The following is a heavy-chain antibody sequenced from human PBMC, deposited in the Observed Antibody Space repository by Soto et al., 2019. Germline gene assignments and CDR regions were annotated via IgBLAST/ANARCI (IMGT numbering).Heavy chain of an antibody. V-gene: IGHV4-4*07. CDR3: AGIGEDVYYGMDV. J-gene: IGHJ6*02. CDR2: IYSRGDT. CDR1: GGSMRSYY. Sequence: PSETLSLTCSVSGGSMRSYYWNWLRQPAGKGLEWIGRIYSRGDTNYNPSVKSRVTMSVDTSKNEFSLRLNSVAAADTAVYYCAGIGEDVYYGMDVWGQGTTVTVSS. D-gene: IGHD2-21*01.